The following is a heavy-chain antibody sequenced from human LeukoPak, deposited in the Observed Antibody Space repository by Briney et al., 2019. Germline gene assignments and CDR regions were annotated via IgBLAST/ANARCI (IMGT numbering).Heavy chain of an antibody. V-gene: IGHV4-59*01. D-gene: IGHD5-12*01. CDR2: IYFSGST. J-gene: IGHJ4*02. CDR1: GGSINDYY. Sequence: PSETQSLTCTVSGGSINDYYWSWIRQPPGKGLEWIGYIYFSGSTNYNPSLKSRVTMSIDTSKRYFSLRLTSVAASDTAIYYCARTDVQVWLWGQGTLVTVSS. CDR3: ARTDVQVWL.